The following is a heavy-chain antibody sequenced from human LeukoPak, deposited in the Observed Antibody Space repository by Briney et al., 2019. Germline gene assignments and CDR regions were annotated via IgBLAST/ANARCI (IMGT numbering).Heavy chain of an antibody. D-gene: IGHD1-26*01. CDR1: GGTFSSYA. CDR3: ARELLRGGWFDP. J-gene: IGHJ5*02. CDR2: TIPIFGTA. Sequence: ATVKVSCKASGGTFSSYAISWVRQAPGQGLEWMGGTIPIFGTANYAQKSQGRVTITADESTSTAYMELSSLRSEDTAVYYCARELLRGGWFDPWGQGTLVTVSS. V-gene: IGHV1-69*13.